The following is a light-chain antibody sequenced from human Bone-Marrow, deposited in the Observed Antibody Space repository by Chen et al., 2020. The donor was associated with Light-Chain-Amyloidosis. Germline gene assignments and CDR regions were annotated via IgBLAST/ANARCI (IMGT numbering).Light chain of an antibody. CDR2: DAS. V-gene: IGKV1-5*01. J-gene: IGKJ4*01. Sequence: DIQMTQSPSTLSASVGDRVTITCRASQSISSWLAWYQQKPGKAPKLLIYDASSLKSGVPSRFSGSGSGTEFTLTISSLQPDDFATYYCKQYNSYSFTFGGGTKVEIK. CDR3: KQYNSYSFT. CDR1: QSISSW.